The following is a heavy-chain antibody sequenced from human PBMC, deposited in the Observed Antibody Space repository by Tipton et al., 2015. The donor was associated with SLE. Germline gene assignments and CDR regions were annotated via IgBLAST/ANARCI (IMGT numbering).Heavy chain of an antibody. CDR1: GGSISSHY. CDR3: ASGGYGSGSHYLGGWFDP. V-gene: IGHV4-59*08. J-gene: IGHJ5*02. Sequence: LRLSCTVSGGSISSHYWSWIRQPPGKGLEWIGYIYYSGSTNYNPSLKSRVTISVDTSKNQFSLKLSSVTAADTAVYYCASGGYGSGSHYLGGWFDPWGRGTLVTVSS. D-gene: IGHD3-10*01. CDR2: IYYSGST.